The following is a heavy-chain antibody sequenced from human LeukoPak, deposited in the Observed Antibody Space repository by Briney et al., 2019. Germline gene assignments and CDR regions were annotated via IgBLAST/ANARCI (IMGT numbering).Heavy chain of an antibody. D-gene: IGHD1-26*01. CDR1: GYTFTSYY. CDR3: AREVGATDY. CDR2: INPSDGGT. V-gene: IGHV1-46*01. J-gene: IGHJ4*02. Sequence: ASVKVSCKASGYTFTSYYLHWVRQAPGQGLEWMGIINPSDGGTTYAQKFQGRVTMTREMSTSTVYMELSSLRSEDTAVYFCAREVGATDYWGQGTLVTVSS.